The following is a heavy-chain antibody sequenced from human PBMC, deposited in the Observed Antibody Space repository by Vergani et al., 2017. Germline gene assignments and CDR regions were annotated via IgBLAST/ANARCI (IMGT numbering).Heavy chain of an antibody. Sequence: QLQLQESGPGLVKPSETLSLTCTVSGGSISSSSYYWGWIRQPPGKGLEWIGSIYYSGSTYYNPSLKSRVTISVDTSKNQFSLKLSSVTAAATAVYYCAREAPGTTAFDYWGQGTLVTVSS. J-gene: IGHJ4*02. V-gene: IGHV4-39*07. CDR1: GGSISSSSYY. CDR2: IYYSGST. D-gene: IGHD4-17*01. CDR3: AREAPGTTAFDY.